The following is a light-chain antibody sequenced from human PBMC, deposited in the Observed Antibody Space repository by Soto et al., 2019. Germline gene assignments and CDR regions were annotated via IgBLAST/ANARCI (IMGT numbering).Light chain of an antibody. CDR1: ETIATY. V-gene: IGKV1-39*01. CDR3: QQSYSTPRT. Sequence: DIQMTQSPSSLAASVGDRVTITCQASETIATYLNWYQQKPGKAPTLLIYATSSLQSGVPSRFSGSGSGTDFTLTISSLQPEDFASYYCQQSYSTPRTFGGGTKVEIK. J-gene: IGKJ4*01. CDR2: ATS.